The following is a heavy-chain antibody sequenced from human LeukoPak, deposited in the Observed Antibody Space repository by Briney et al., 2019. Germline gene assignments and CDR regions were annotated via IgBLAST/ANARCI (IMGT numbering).Heavy chain of an antibody. J-gene: IGHJ4*02. CDR2: ISKSSSTT. Sequence: GGSLRLSCAASGFIFSNYVMNWVRQAPGKGLEWISYISKSSSTTYYADSVKGRFTISRDNANNSLYLQMNSLRAEDTAVYYCARDRDTAMATVYFDYWGQGTLVTVSS. D-gene: IGHD5-18*01. V-gene: IGHV3-48*01. CDR3: ARDRDTAMATVYFDY. CDR1: GFIFSNYV.